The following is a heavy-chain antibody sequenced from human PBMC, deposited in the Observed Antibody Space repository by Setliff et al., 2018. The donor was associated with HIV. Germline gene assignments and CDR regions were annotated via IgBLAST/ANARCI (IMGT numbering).Heavy chain of an antibody. J-gene: IGHJ5*02. Sequence: GSLRLSCTASGFTFSSHDMHWVRQAPGKGLEWVAVISFDGSNKYYADSVKGRFTISRDNSKKTLYLQMNSLRAEDTAVYYCAKEPTGDSSHWFDPWGQGTLVTVSS. CDR1: GFTFSSHD. CDR2: ISFDGSNK. CDR3: AKEPTGDSSHWFDP. D-gene: IGHD7-27*01. V-gene: IGHV3-30*18.